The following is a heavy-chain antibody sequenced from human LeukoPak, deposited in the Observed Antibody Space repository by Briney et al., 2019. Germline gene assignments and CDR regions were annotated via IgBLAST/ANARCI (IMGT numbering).Heavy chain of an antibody. J-gene: IGHJ4*02. D-gene: IGHD6-19*01. CDR1: GFTFSSYW. CDR2: INSDGSST. Sequence: GGSLRLSCAASGFTFSSYWMHWVRQAPGKGLVWVSRINSDGSSTSYADSVKGRFTISRDNAKNTLYLQMNSLRAEDTAVYHCARDQELYSSGYPFFDYWGQGTLVTVSS. CDR3: ARDQELYSSGYPFFDY. V-gene: IGHV3-74*01.